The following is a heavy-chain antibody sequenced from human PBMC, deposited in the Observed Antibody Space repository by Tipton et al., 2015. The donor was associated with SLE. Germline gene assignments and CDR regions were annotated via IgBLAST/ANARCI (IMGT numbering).Heavy chain of an antibody. D-gene: IGHD3-10*01. J-gene: IGHJ6*02. CDR3: ARQRLRLLSPLDA. V-gene: IGHV4-34*12. Sequence: LRLSCSVYGDSLSGQYWSWIRQPPGKGLEWIGEVFRGGSTNYSPSLESRVTITVDTSKNHFSLELTSVTAADTAVYYCARQRLRLLSPLDAWGQGTTVTVS. CDR1: GDSLSGQY. CDR2: VFRGGST.